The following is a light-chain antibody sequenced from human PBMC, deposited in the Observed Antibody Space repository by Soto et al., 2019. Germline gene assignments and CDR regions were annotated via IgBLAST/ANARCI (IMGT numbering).Light chain of an antibody. J-gene: IGKJ4*01. CDR2: GVS. CDR3: QQYFTSPLT. Sequence: EVVLTQSPGTLSLSPGESATLSCRASQSVSSNYLAWYQQKPGQAPRLLIYGVSTRATGIPDRFSGSGSGTDLSLTICRLEPEDFALYYCQQYFTSPLTFGGGTKVDIK. CDR1: QSVSSNY. V-gene: IGKV3-20*01.